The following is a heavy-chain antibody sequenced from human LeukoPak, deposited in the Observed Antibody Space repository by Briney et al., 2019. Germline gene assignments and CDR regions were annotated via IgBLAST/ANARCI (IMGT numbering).Heavy chain of an antibody. CDR1: GGSISSHY. D-gene: IGHD4-17*01. CDR3: ARDLTTVTKGFDI. J-gene: IGHJ3*02. V-gene: IGHV4-59*11. CDR2: IYYSGNT. Sequence: SETLSLTCTVSGGSISSHYWTWIRQPPGKGLEWIGYIYYSGNTNYNPSLKSRVTISVDTSKNQFSLKLSSVTAADTAVYYCARDLTTVTKGFDIWGQGTIVTVSS.